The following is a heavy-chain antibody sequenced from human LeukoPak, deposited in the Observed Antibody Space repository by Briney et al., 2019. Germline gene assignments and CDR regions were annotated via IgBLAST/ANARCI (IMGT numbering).Heavy chain of an antibody. Sequence: SETLSLTCTVSGGSIGHFHWSWIRQPPGKGLEWIGYIYYSGSTNYNPSLKSRVTISVDTSKNQFSLKLSSVTAADTAVYYCARGAGTTVTTKGAFDIWGQGTMVTVSS. CDR3: ARGAGTTVTTKGAFDI. CDR1: GGSIGHFH. V-gene: IGHV4-59*01. J-gene: IGHJ3*02. CDR2: IYYSGST. D-gene: IGHD4-17*01.